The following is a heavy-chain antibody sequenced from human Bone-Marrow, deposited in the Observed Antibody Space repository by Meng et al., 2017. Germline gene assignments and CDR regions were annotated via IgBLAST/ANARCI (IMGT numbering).Heavy chain of an antibody. V-gene: IGHV3-23*01. CDR2: IGVSGGST. D-gene: IGHD3-10*01. CDR3: AKDRKVRGSNY. CDR1: GFTFSSYG. J-gene: IGHJ4*02. Sequence: GESLKISCAASGFTFSSYGMHWVRQAPGKGLEWVSAIGVSGGSTYYADTVKGRFTIYRDNSIKTLYLQMNSLRAEDTAVCYCAKDRKVRGSNYWGQGTLVTVSS.